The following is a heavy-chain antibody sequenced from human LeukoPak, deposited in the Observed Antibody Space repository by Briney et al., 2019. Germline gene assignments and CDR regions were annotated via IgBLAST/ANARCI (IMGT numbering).Heavy chain of an antibody. CDR2: INWNGGST. CDR3: ARDRHPSYCGGDCYSAFDI. V-gene: IGHV3-20*04. Sequence: GGSLRLSCAASGFTFDDYGMSWVRQVPGKGLEWVSGINWNGGSTGYADSVKGRFTISRDNAKNSLYLQMNSLRAEDTALYYCARDRHPSYCGGDCYSAFDIWGQGTMVTVSS. J-gene: IGHJ3*02. CDR1: GFTFDDYG. D-gene: IGHD2-21*01.